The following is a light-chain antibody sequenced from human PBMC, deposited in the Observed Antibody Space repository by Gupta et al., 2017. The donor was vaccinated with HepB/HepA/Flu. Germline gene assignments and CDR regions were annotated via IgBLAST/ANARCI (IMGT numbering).Light chain of an antibody. V-gene: IGKV3-20*01. CDR1: QSVSSNY. J-gene: IGKJ4*01. Sequence: EIVLTQSPDTLSLSPGERATLSCRASQSVSSNYLAWYQQKPGQAPRLLIYGASSRATDIPDRFSGSGSGTDFTLSISRLEPEDFAVYYCQQYGTSSVFGGGTTVEIK. CDR3: QQYGTSSV. CDR2: GAS.